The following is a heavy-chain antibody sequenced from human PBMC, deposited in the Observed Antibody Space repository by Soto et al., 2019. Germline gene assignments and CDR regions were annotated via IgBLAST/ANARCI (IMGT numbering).Heavy chain of an antibody. CDR3: AKGRLPVDDYFYYMDV. CDR2: ISGSSSSS. Sequence: GGSLRLSCAASGFTFSSYALSWVRQAPGKGLEWVSAISGSSSSSYYADSVEGRFTISRDNSKNTLYLQMNSLRAEDTALYYWAKGRLPVDDYFYYMDVWGKGTTVTVS. J-gene: IGHJ6*03. CDR1: GFTFSSYA. D-gene: IGHD4-17*01. V-gene: IGHV3-23*01.